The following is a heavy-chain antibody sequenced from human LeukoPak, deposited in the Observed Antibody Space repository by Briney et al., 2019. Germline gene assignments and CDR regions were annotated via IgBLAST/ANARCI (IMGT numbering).Heavy chain of an antibody. Sequence: GGSLRLSCAASGFTFSDYYMSWIRQAPGKGLEWVAVISYDGSNKYYADSVKGRFTISRDNSKNTLYLQMNSLRAEDTAVYYCASIVVVPAATVPPWGQGILVTVSS. CDR1: GFTFSDYY. J-gene: IGHJ5*02. D-gene: IGHD2-2*01. CDR3: ASIVVVPAATVPP. CDR2: ISYDGSNK. V-gene: IGHV3-30-3*01.